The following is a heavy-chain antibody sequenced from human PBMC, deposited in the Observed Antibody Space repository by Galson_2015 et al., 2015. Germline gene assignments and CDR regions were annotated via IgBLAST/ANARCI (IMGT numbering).Heavy chain of an antibody. CDR2: ISSDGSNK. V-gene: IGHV3-30*18. D-gene: IGHD2-2*01. CDR1: GFTFSSCG. J-gene: IGHJ6*02. CDR3: AKVVVTHNYYYYGMDV. Sequence: SLRLSCAASGFTFSSCGMHWVRQAPGKGLEWGAVISSDGSNKYYADSVKGRFTISRDNSKNTLYLQMNSLRAEDTAVYYCAKVVVTHNYYYYGMDVWGQGTTVTVSS.